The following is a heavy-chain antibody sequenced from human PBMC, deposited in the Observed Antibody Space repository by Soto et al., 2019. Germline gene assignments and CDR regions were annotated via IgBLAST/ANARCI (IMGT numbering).Heavy chain of an antibody. J-gene: IGHJ6*03. V-gene: IGHV1-69*02. CDR2: IIPILGIA. CDR1: GGTFSSYT. CDR3: ASYTGIAAAGTSLRYYYYMDV. Sequence: SVKVSCKASGGTFSSYTISWVRQAPGQGLEWMGRIIPILGIANYAQKFQGRVTITADKSTSTAYMELSSLRSEDTAVYYCASYTGIAAAGTSLRYYYYMDVWGKGTTVTVSS. D-gene: IGHD6-13*01.